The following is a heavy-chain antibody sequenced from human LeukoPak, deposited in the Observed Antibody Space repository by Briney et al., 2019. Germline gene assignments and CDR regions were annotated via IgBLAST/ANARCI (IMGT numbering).Heavy chain of an antibody. CDR1: GDSITSSAFY. CDR3: ARLKGVVILDFRGYHYGFDV. J-gene: IGHJ6*02. V-gene: IGHV4-61*05. Sequence: SETLSLTCTVSGDSITSSAFYWGWIRQAPGKGLEWIASFYHSGSTNYNPSLKSRVTISADTSRNQFSLSLSSVTASDTAVYYCARLKGVVILDFRGYHYGFDVWGHGTTVAVS. D-gene: IGHD2-21*01. CDR2: FYHSGST.